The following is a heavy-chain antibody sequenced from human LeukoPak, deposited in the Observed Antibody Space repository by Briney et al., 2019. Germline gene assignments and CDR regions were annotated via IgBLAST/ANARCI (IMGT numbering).Heavy chain of an antibody. D-gene: IGHD3-22*01. CDR1: GGSISSGGYY. V-gene: IGHV4-31*03. J-gene: IGHJ4*02. CDR3: ARVRNYYDSTLGYFDY. Sequence: TLSLTCTVSGGSISSGGYYWSWIRQHPGKGLEWIGYIYYSGSTYYNPSLKSRVTISVDTSKNQFSLKLSSVTAADTAVYYCARVRNYYDSTLGYFDYWGQGTLVTVSS. CDR2: IYYSGST.